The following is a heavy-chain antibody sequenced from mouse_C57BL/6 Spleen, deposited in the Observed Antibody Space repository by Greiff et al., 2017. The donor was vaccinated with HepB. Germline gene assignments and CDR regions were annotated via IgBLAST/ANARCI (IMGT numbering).Heavy chain of an antibody. CDR3: TTVTTVVAPFAY. J-gene: IGHJ3*01. V-gene: IGHV14-1*01. Sequence: VQLQQSGAELVRPGASVKLSCTASGFNIKDYYMHWVKQRPEQGVEWIGRIDPEDGDTEYAPKFQGKATMTADTSSNTAYLQLSSLTSEDTAVYYCTTVTTVVAPFAYWGQGTLVTVSA. CDR2: IDPEDGDT. CDR1: GFNIKDYY. D-gene: IGHD1-1*01.